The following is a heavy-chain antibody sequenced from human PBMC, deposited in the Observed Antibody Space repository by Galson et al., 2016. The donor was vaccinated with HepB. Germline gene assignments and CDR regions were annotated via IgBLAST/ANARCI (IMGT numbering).Heavy chain of an antibody. CDR2: IYSGGNT. CDR3: ARQYGMDV. Sequence: LRLSCAASGFSVSSNYMTWVRQAPGKGLEWVSVIYSGGNTYYADSVKGRFTISRDNSKNTLYLQMNSLRAEDTAVYYCARQYGMDVWGKETTVTVSS. CDR1: GFSVSSNY. V-gene: IGHV3-66*02. J-gene: IGHJ6*04.